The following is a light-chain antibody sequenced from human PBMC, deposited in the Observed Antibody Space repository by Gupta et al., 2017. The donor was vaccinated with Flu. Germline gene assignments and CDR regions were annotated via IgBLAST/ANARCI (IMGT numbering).Light chain of an antibody. CDR1: STNIGTYNF. Sequence: SVTISCTGTSTNIGTYNFISWYQQHPGKAPRLLVYDVTKRPSGVPGRFSGSKSGNTASLTISGLQTEDEAYYYCCSYAGTKNWVFGGGTKLTVL. J-gene: IGLJ3*02. V-gene: IGLV2-11*03. CDR2: DVT. CDR3: CSYAGTKNWV.